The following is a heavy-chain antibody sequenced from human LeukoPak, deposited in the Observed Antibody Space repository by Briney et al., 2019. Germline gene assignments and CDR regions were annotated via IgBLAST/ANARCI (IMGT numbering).Heavy chain of an antibody. CDR3: AREGGPYRPLDY. J-gene: IGHJ4*02. CDR2: VNLQGST. Sequence: SETLFLTCGVSGGSITNTNYWTWVRQPPGKGLEWIGEVNLQGSTNYNPSLMGRVAISVDTSENHISLQLTSVTAADTAVYYCAREGGPYRPLDYSGQGTLVTVSS. V-gene: IGHV4-4*02. CDR1: GGSITNTNY.